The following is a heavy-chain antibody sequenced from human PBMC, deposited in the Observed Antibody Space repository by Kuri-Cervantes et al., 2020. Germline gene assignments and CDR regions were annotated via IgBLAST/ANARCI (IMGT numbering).Heavy chain of an antibody. V-gene: IGHV1-18*01. D-gene: IGHD5-12*01. CDR3: ARNLRPIVAPLNYYYGMDV. CDR2: INPYNGNT. CDR1: GYTFSSYG. J-gene: IGHJ6*02. Sequence: ASVKVSCKASGYTFSSYGISCVRQAPGQGLEWMGWINPYNGNTNYAQKLQGRVTMTTGTSTSTAYMELRSLRSEDTAVYYCARNLRPIVAPLNYYYGMDVWGQGTTVTVSS.